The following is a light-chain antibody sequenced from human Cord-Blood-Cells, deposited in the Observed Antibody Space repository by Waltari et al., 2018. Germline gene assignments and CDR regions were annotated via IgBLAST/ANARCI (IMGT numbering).Light chain of an antibody. Sequence: QAVLTQPSSLSASPGASASLTCPFRSGTNVGPYRIYLSPHKPGSPPQYLLRYKSDSDKQQGSGVPSRFAGSKDASANAGILLISGLQSEDEADYYCMIWHSSAWVFGGGTKLTVL. CDR1: SGTNVGPYR. CDR3: MIWHSSAWV. CDR2: YKSDSDK. J-gene: IGLJ3*02. V-gene: IGLV5-45*02.